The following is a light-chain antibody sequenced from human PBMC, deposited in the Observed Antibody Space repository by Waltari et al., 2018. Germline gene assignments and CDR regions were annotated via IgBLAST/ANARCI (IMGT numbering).Light chain of an antibody. J-gene: IGKJ1*01. CDR3: QQYYITPRT. CDR1: QSVLYSSNNRNY. V-gene: IGKV4-1*01. CDR2: WAS. Sequence: DIVMTQYPDSLALSLGERATINHKSSQSVLYSSNNRNYLAWYQQKPGQRPKLLISWASTRDSGVPDRFSASGSGTDFTLTISSLQAEDVAVYYCQQYYITPRTFGQGTKVEIK.